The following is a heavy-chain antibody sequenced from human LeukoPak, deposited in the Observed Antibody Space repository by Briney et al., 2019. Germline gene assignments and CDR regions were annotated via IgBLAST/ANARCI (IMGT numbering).Heavy chain of an antibody. CDR2: INPNSGGT. Sequence: GASMKVSCKAPGYTFTDYYMHWVRQAPGQGLGWMGWINPNSGGTTYAQKFQGRDTMTRDTSISTAYMELSRLRSDDTAVYYCAREDDGDYDRYYFDYWGQGTLVTVSS. V-gene: IGHV1-2*02. D-gene: IGHD4-17*01. CDR3: AREDDGDYDRYYFDY. J-gene: IGHJ4*02. CDR1: GYTFTDYY.